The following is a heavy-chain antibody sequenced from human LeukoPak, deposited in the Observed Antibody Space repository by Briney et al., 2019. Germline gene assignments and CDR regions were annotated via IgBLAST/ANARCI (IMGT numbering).Heavy chain of an antibody. CDR1: GFTFSSYA. J-gene: IGHJ6*02. D-gene: IGHD6-19*01. V-gene: IGHV3-23*01. CDR3: ARDGGSGTPVAGTRTNYYGMDV. Sequence: GGSLRLSCAASGFTFSSYAMSWVCQAPGEGLEWVSRIGVNGVTTYYADSVKGRFTISRDSSKNTVDLQINSLRAEDTAVYYCARDGGSGTPVAGTRTNYYGMDVWGHGTTVTVSS. CDR2: IGVNGVTT.